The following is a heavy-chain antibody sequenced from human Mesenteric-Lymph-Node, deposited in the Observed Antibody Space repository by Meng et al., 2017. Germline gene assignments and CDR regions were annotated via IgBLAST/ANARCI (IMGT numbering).Heavy chain of an antibody. D-gene: IGHD1-14*01. Sequence: EVQLVESGGGLVQPGESLRLSCAASGFTFNTYWMHWVRQVPGKGLVWVSRINEDGSSTSYADSVKGRFTVSRDNAKNTLYLQMNSLRVEDTAVYYCARGYRDYWSQGTLVTVSS. CDR2: INEDGSST. J-gene: IGHJ4*02. V-gene: IGHV3-74*01. CDR1: GFTFNTYW. CDR3: ARGYRDY.